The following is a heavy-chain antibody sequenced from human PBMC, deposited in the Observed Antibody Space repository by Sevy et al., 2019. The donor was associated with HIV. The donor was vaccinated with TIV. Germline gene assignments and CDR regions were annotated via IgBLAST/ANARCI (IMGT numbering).Heavy chain of an antibody. CDR1: GYTFNRYS. V-gene: IGHV7-4-1*01. Sequence: ASVKVSCKASGYTFNRYSMNWVRQAPGQGFEWMGWIVTDTGKATYAPGFTGRFVFSFDTSVSTAYLQISSLKAEDAAVYYCAREVLRLDYSGQGTLVTVSS. D-gene: IGHD1-26*01. CDR2: IVTDTGKA. CDR3: AREVLRLDY. J-gene: IGHJ4*02.